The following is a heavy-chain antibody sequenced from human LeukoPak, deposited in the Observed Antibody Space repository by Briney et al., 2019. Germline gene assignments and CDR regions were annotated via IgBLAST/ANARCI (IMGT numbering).Heavy chain of an antibody. V-gene: IGHV1-2*02. D-gene: IGHD3-16*01. CDR3: ATLYREYVASDY. CDR2: INPNSGGT. J-gene: IGHJ4*02. CDR1: GYTFTRYY. Sequence: ASVKVSCKASGYTFTRYYIHWVRQAPGQGLEWMGWINPNSGGTNYGQKFQGRVTMTRDTSISTAYMDLSRLTSDDTAVYYCATLYREYVASDYWGQGTVVTVSS.